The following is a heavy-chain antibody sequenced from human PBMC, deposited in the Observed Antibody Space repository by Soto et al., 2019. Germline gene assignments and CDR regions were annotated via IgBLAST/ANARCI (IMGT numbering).Heavy chain of an antibody. CDR1: GFTFSDYY. CDR2: ISSSGSTI. Sequence: GGSLRLSCAASGFTFSDYYMSWIRQAPGKGLEWVSYISSSGSTIYYADSVKGRFTISRDNAKNSLYQQMNSLRAEDTAVYYCASYEYSSSAAHAFDIWGQRTMVTVSS. CDR3: ASYEYSSSAAHAFDI. J-gene: IGHJ3*02. D-gene: IGHD6-6*01. V-gene: IGHV3-11*01.